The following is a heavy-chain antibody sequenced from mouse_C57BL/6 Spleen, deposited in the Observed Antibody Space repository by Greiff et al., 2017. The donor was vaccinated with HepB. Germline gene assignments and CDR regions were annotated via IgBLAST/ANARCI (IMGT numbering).Heavy chain of an antibody. J-gene: IGHJ2*01. CDR3: ARRYGSSYGFDY. D-gene: IGHD1-1*01. CDR2: IHPNSGST. CDR1: GYTFTSYW. Sequence: QVQLQQPGAELVKPGASVKLSCKASGYTFTSYWMHWVKQRPGQGLEWIGMIHPNSGSTNYNEKFKSKATLTVDKSSSTAYMQLSSLTSEDSAVYYCARRYGSSYGFDYWGQGTTLTVSS. V-gene: IGHV1-64*01.